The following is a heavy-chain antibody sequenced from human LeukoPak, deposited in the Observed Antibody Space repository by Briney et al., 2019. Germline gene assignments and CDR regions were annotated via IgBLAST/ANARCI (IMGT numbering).Heavy chain of an antibody. CDR2: IKQDGSEK. V-gene: IGHV3-7*01. CDR3: ARAPEGCSSTSFYFYYYYMDV. CDR1: GFTFSSYW. J-gene: IGHJ6*03. Sequence: GGSLRLSCAASGFTFSSYWMSWVRQAPGKGLEWVANIKQDGSEKYYVDSVKGRFTISRDNAKNSLYLQMNSLRAEDTAVYYCARAPEGCSSTSFYFYYYYMDVWGKGTTVTVSS. D-gene: IGHD2-2*01.